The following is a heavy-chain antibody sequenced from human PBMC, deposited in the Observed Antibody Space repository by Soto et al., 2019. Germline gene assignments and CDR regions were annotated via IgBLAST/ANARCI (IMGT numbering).Heavy chain of an antibody. J-gene: IGHJ4*02. Sequence: GGSLRLSCAASGFTFSTYWMDWVRQTPGKGLEWVANINQDGSEKNYVDSVKGRFTISRDNAKNTLTLQMSSLTAEDSALYYCSRSLDSWGQGILVTVSS. V-gene: IGHV3-7*01. CDR1: GFTFSTYW. CDR3: SRSLDS. CDR2: INQDGSEK.